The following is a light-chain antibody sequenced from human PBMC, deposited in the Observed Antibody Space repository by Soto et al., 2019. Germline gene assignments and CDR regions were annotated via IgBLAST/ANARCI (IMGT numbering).Light chain of an antibody. CDR1: SDDVGAFKF. CDR2: EVS. Sequence: QSALTQPASVSGSPGQSITISCTGTSDDVGAFKFVSWYQQHPGKAPKLLIYEVSRRPSGASDRFSGSRSSNTASLTISGLQAEDDADYYCTSYTSANTLVFGTGTKLTVL. CDR3: TSYTSANTLV. J-gene: IGLJ1*01. V-gene: IGLV2-14*01.